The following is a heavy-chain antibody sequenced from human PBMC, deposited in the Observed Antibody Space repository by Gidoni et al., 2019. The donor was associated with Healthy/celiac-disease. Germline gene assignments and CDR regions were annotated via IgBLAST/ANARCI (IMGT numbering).Heavy chain of an antibody. Sequence: EVQLVESGGGLVQPGGSLRLSCAASGFTFSSYWMIWVRKAPGKGLEWVDNIKQDGSEKYYVDSVKGRFTISRDNAKNSLYLQMNSLRAEDTAVYYCASSTYYDFWSGYFGADYFDYWGQGTLVTVSS. CDR1: GFTFSSYW. V-gene: IGHV3-7*03. D-gene: IGHD3-3*01. CDR3: ASSTYYDFWSGYFGADYFDY. CDR2: IKQDGSEK. J-gene: IGHJ4*02.